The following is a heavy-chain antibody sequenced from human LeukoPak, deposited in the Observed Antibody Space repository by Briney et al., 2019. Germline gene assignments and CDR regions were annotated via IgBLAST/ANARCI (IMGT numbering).Heavy chain of an antibody. J-gene: IGHJ5*02. V-gene: IGHV6-1*01. CDR3: ARVYCSGGSCGGGFDP. CDR2: TYYRSKWYN. D-gene: IGHD2-15*01. CDR1: GDSVSSNSAA. Sequence: SQTLSLTCTISGDSVSSNSAAWNWIRQSPSRGLEWLGRTYYRSKWYNDYAVSVKSRITINPDTSKNQFSLQLNSVTPEDTAVYYCARVYCSGGSCGGGFDPWGQGTLVTVSS.